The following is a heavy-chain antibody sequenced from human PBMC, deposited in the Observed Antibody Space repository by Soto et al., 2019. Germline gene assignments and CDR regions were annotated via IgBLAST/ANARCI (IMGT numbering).Heavy chain of an antibody. Sequence: SETLSLXCTVSGAPITSGAYSWSWIQQPPGKGLEWIGFIYQSGSTHYNPSLKSRVTISVDRSKNHFSLQLTSLTAADTAVYYCARDMSGCSSSDCYLSGWFDPWGPGTLVTVSS. D-gene: IGHD2-21*02. V-gene: IGHV4-30-2*01. J-gene: IGHJ5*02. CDR3: ARDMSGCSSSDCYLSGWFDP. CDR2: IYQSGST. CDR1: GAPITSGAYS.